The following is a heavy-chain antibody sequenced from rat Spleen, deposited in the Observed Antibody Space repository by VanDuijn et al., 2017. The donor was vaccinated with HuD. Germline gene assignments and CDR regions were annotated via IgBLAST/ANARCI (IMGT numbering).Heavy chain of an antibody. CDR2: ISTGGDDT. Sequence: EVQLVESGGGLVQTGSPLKISCTDSALNFSNYDMAWVRQAPTRGLGWIASISTGGDDTYYRDSVKGRFTISRDDSKNTQYRQMDSLTSEDTATYLCARHGGLRNWFAYWGQGTLVTVSS. CDR3: ARHGGLRNWFAY. J-gene: IGHJ3*01. D-gene: IGHD4-1*01. V-gene: IGHV5S13*01. CDR1: ALNFSNYD.